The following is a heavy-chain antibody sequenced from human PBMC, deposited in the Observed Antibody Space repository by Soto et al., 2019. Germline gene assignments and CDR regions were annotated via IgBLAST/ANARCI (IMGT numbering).Heavy chain of an antibody. J-gene: IGHJ4*02. CDR1: GYTSTRYG. CDR2: ISADNGKT. CDR3: ASETAGVGDY. D-gene: IGHD3-3*01. Sequence: LQLVPSGAEVKKPGASVKVSCRASGYTSTRYGLMWVRQAPGQGLEWMGWISADNGKTVYAQTFQDRVILTTDTSTSTAYMELRSLKSDDTAVYYCASETAGVGDYWGQGTLVTVSS. V-gene: IGHV1-18*01.